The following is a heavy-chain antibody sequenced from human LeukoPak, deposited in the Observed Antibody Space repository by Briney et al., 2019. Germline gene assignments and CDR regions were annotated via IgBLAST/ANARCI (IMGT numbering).Heavy chain of an antibody. Sequence: SETLSLTCTLSGGSISSGGYYWTWLRQHPGKGLQWIGYIYYSGSTYYNPSLKSRVTISVDTSKNQFSLKLSSVTAADTAVYYCARVAGYYDILTGYGYFDYWGQGTLVTVSS. CDR1: GGSISSGGYY. CDR3: ARVAGYYDILTGYGYFDY. V-gene: IGHV4-31*03. J-gene: IGHJ4*02. CDR2: IYYSGST. D-gene: IGHD3-9*01.